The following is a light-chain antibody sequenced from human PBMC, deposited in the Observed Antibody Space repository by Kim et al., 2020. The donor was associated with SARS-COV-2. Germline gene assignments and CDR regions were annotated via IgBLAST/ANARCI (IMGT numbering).Light chain of an antibody. Sequence: DIQMTQFPSSLSASIGDRVTITCRASQSISSYLNWYQHKPGGAPKFLMYAASTLQTGVPSRFSGSGSGTDFTLSISNLQPEDSATYYCQQSYSIPRTFGQGKRLEIK. V-gene: IGKV1-39*01. CDR3: QQSYSIPRT. J-gene: IGKJ5*01. CDR1: QSISSY. CDR2: AAS.